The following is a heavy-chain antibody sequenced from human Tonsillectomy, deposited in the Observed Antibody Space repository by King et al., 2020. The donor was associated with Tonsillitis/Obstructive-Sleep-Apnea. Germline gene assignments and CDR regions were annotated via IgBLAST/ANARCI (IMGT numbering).Heavy chain of an antibody. CDR3: TRQKWEQLHYYYMDV. D-gene: IGHD1-26*01. Sequence: MQLQESGPGLVKPSETLSLTCTVSGGSISSISYYWGWIRQPPGKGLEWIGIIYYSGSTYYNPSFKSRVTISVDTSKNQFSLKLTSVTAADTAVYYCTRQKWEQLHYYYMDVWGKGTTVTVSS. CDR2: IYYSGST. J-gene: IGHJ6*03. V-gene: IGHV4-39*01. CDR1: GGSISSISYY.